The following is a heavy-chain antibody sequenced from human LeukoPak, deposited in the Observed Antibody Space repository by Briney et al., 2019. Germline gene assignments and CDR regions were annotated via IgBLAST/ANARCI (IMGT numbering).Heavy chain of an antibody. CDR3: ARVNLPRYCSSTSCPPYMDV. D-gene: IGHD2-2*01. Sequence: SETLSLTCTVSGGSISSYYWNWIRQPAGKGLEWIGRIYTSGSTNYNPSLKSRVTMSVDTSKNQFSLKLSSVTAADTAVYYCARVNLPRYCSSTSCPPYMDVWGKGTTVTVSS. V-gene: IGHV4-4*07. CDR2: IYTSGST. CDR1: GGSISSYY. J-gene: IGHJ6*03.